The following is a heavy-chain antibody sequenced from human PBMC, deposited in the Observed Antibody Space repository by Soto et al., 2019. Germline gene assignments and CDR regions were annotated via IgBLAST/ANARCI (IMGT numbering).Heavy chain of an antibody. Sequence: GASVKVSCKTSGYTFSNYGISWVRQAPGQGLEWMGWISAYNGHTNYAQKLQGRVTMTTDTSTSTAYMELRSLRSDDTAVYYCARDGRIAVAGGIHFDYWGQGTLVTVSS. D-gene: IGHD6-19*01. J-gene: IGHJ4*02. CDR2: ISAYNGHT. CDR3: ARDGRIAVAGGIHFDY. V-gene: IGHV1-18*01. CDR1: GYTFSNYG.